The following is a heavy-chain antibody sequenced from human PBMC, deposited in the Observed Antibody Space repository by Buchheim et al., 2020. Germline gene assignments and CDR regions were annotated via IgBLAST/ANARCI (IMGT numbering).Heavy chain of an antibody. CDR1: GFTFSSYS. D-gene: IGHD6-19*01. Sequence: EVQLVESGGDLVQPGGSLRLSCAASGFTFSSYSMNWVRQAPGKGLEWISYISSSSGFIHYADSVKGRFTISRDNAKNSLYLQMNGLRADDTALYCCARDPGQWLANYWGQGTL. CDR2: ISSSSGFI. V-gene: IGHV3-48*01. J-gene: IGHJ4*02. CDR3: ARDPGQWLANY.